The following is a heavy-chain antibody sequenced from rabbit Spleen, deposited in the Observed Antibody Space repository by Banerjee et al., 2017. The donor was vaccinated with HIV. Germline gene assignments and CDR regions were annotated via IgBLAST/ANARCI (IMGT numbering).Heavy chain of an antibody. J-gene: IGHJ6*01. CDR3: ARDTATSFSSYGMDL. CDR1: GFSFSRTYY. D-gene: IGHD1-1*01. V-gene: IGHV1S40*01. CDR2: IYPRSSATT. Sequence: QSLEESGGELVKPGEYMTLTCTASGFSFSRTYYMCWVRQPPGKGLEWNGCIYPRSSATTYYATWAKGRFTISKTSSTTVTLQMTSLTAADTATYFCARDTATSFSSYGMDLWGQGTLVTVS.